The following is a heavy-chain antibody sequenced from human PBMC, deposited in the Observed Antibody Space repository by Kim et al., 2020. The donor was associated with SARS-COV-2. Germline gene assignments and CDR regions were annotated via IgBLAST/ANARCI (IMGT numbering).Heavy chain of an antibody. CDR1: GGSISSYY. J-gene: IGHJ5*02. CDR3: ARRGYDFWSGRDWFDP. V-gene: IGHV4-59*08. Sequence: SETLSLTCTVSGGSISSYYWSWIRQPPGKGLEWIGYIYYSGSTNYNPSLKSRVTISVDTSKNQFSLKLSSVTAADTAVYYFARRGYDFWSGRDWFDPWG. CDR2: IYYSGST. D-gene: IGHD3-3*01.